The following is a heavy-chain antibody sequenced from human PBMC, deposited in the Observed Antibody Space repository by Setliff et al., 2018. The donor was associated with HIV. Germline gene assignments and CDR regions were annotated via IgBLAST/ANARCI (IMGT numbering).Heavy chain of an antibody. CDR1: GYTFTSYG. Sequence: RASVKVSCKASGYTFTSYGISWVRQAPGQGLEWMGWISAYNGNTNYAQKLQGRVTMTTDTSTSTAYMELRSLRSDDTAVYYCARGGHPPSGSYYVAYYYYGMDVWGQGTTVTVSS. CDR3: ARGGHPPSGSYYVAYYYYGMDV. V-gene: IGHV1-18*01. J-gene: IGHJ6*02. D-gene: IGHD1-26*01. CDR2: ISAYNGNT.